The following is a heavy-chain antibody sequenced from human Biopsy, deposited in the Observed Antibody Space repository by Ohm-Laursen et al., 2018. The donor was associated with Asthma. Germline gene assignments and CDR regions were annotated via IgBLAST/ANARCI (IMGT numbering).Heavy chain of an antibody. CDR3: AKDTEGRYDFWSGLSYNYYGMDV. V-gene: IGHV3-30*18. CDR2: ISYDGSNK. J-gene: IGHJ6*02. Sequence: SLRLSCAASGFTFSSYGMYWVRQAPGKGLEWVAVISYDGSNKYYADSVKGRFTISRDNSKNTLYLQMNSLRAEDAAEYYCAKDTEGRYDFWSGLSYNYYGMDVWGQGTTVTVSS. CDR1: GFTFSSYG. D-gene: IGHD3-3*01.